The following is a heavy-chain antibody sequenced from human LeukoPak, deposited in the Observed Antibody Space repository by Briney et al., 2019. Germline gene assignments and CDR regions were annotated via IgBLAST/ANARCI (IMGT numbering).Heavy chain of an antibody. Sequence: AASVKVSCKASGGTFSSYAISWVRQAPGQGLEWMGRIIPILGIANYAQKLQGRVTITAEKSTSTAYMELSSLRSEDTAVYYCARGWIQPRPTIDYWGQGTLVTVSS. J-gene: IGHJ4*02. CDR3: ARGWIQPRPTIDY. V-gene: IGHV1-69*04. CDR2: IIPILGIA. D-gene: IGHD5-18*01. CDR1: GGTFSSYA.